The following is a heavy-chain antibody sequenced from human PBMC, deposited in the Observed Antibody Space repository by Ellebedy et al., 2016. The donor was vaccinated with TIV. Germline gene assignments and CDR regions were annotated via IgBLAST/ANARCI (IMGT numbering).Heavy chain of an antibody. Sequence: GGSLRLSCVVSGFTINSNYMSWVRQAPGRGLEWVSVISVGGSAYYADSVEGRFTISRDNSRNTLFLQMNGLRAEDTAVYYCAGETFNDVDLDLWGPFDVWGQGTTVTVSS. CDR3: AGETFNDVDLDLWGPFDV. V-gene: IGHV3-66*01. CDR1: GFTINSNY. CDR2: ISVGGSA. D-gene: IGHD3-10*01. J-gene: IGHJ3*01.